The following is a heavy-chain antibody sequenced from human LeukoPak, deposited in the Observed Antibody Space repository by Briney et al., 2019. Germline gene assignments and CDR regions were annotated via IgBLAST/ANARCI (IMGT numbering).Heavy chain of an antibody. J-gene: IGHJ4*02. Sequence: ASVKVSCKAYGYTFTDYYMHWVRQAPGQGLEWMGWINPNSGGTNYAQKFQGRVTMTRDTSISTAYMELSRLRSDDTAAYYCAREGPIVGATHLVDYWGQGTLVTVSS. D-gene: IGHD1-26*01. CDR1: GYTFTDYY. CDR3: AREGPIVGATHLVDY. CDR2: INPNSGGT. V-gene: IGHV1-2*02.